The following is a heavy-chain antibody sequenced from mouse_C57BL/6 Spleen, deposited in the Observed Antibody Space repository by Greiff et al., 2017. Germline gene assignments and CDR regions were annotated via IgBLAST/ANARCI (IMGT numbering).Heavy chain of an antibody. Sequence: VKLMESGAELVKPGASVKISCKASGYAFSSYWMNWVKQRPGKGLEWIGQIYPGDGDTNYNGKFKGKATLTADKSSSTAYMQLSSLSSEDAAVYFCRNAAVVAHWYFDVWGTGTTVTVSS. CDR2: IYPGDGDT. J-gene: IGHJ1*03. CDR1: GYAFSSYW. V-gene: IGHV1-80*01. D-gene: IGHD1-1*01. CDR3: RNAAVVAHWYFDV.